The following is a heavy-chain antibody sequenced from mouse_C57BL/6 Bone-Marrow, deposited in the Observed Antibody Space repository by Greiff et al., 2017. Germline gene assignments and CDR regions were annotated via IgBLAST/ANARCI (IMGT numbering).Heavy chain of an antibody. CDR2: IDPENGDT. Sequence: EVQLQQSGAELVRPGASVKLSCTASGFNIKDDYMHWVKQRPEQGLEWIGWIDPENGDTESASKFQGKATITADTSSNTAYLQLSSLTSEDTAVYYWTTLQLRPLLEYWGQGNTLTVAS. D-gene: IGHD3-2*02. CDR1: GFNIKDDY. V-gene: IGHV14-4*01. J-gene: IGHJ2*01. CDR3: TTLQLRPLLEY.